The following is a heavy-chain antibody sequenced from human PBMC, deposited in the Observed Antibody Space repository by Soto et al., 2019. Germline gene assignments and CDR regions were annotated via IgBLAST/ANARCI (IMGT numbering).Heavy chain of an antibody. V-gene: IGHV1-2*02. CDR1: GYPVTAYY. J-gene: IGHJ3*02. CDR3: ARGGGVGVAGSAAFDM. D-gene: IGHD3-3*01. Sequence: QLHLVQSGAVVKKPGASVTVSCSASGYPVTAYYMHWVRQAPGRGLEWMGGINPATGAAKYTQTFQGRVTPTRDTSKSTVFMELSGLTSEDPAVFYGARGGGVGVAGSAAFDMWGQGTLVTVSS. CDR2: INPATGAA.